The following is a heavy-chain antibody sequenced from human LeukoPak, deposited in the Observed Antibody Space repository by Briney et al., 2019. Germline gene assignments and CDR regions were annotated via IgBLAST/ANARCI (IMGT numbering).Heavy chain of an antibody. CDR1: GGSISSYY. Sequence: PSETLSLTCTVSGGSISSYYWSWIRKPAGKGLEWIGRIYTSGSTNYNPSLKSRVTMSVDTSKNQFSLKLSSVTAADTAVYYCARDQPYCSSTSCSYYFDYWGQGTLVTVSS. V-gene: IGHV4-4*07. J-gene: IGHJ4*02. CDR3: ARDQPYCSSTSCSYYFDY. CDR2: IYTSGST. D-gene: IGHD2-2*01.